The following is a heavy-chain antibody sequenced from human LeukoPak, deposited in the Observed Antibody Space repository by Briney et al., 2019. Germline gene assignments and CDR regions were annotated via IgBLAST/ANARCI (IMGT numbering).Heavy chain of an antibody. CDR2: IIPIFDTP. Sequence: SVKVCCKASGGTFSNYAISWVRQAPGQGLEWMGGIIPIFDTPNFAQKFQGRVTITADKSTSTAYMELSRLRSEDTAVYYCARAVQVTTGGLFDYWGQGTLVTVSS. CDR1: GGTFSNYA. V-gene: IGHV1-69*06. J-gene: IGHJ4*02. CDR3: ARAVQVTTGGLFDY. D-gene: IGHD4-17*01.